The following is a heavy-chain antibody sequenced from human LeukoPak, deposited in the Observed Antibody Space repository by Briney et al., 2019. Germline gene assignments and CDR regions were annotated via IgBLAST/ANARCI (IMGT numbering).Heavy chain of an antibody. V-gene: IGHV1-24*01. D-gene: IGHD2-15*01. Sequence: ASVKVSCKVSGYTLTELSMHWVRQAPGKGLEWMGGFDPEGGETIYAQKFQGRVTMTEDTSTDTAYMELSSLRSEDTAVYYCATGVQICSGGSCDYWGQGTLVTVSS. CDR3: ATGVQICSGGSCDY. CDR2: FDPEGGET. J-gene: IGHJ4*02. CDR1: GYTLTELS.